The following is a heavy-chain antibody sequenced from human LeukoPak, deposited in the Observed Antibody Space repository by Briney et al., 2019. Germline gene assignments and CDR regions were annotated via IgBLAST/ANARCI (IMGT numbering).Heavy chain of an antibody. CDR2: IYYSGST. V-gene: IGHV4-31*03. D-gene: IGHD3-22*01. J-gene: IGHJ4*02. CDR3: ARVPAPYAYDTSGYDS. Sequence: SETLSLTCTVSGGSISDAAYYWSWIRQQPGEGLKWIGYIYYSGSTSYNPSLKSRVTISVDTSKNQFSLRLTSVTAAGTAVYCCARVPAPYAYDTSGYDSWGQGTLVTVSS. CDR1: GGSISDAAYY.